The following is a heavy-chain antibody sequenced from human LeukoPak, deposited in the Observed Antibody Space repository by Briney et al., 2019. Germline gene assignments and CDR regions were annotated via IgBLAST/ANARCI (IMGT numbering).Heavy chain of an antibody. Sequence: ASVKVSCKASGYTFTSYYMHWVRQAPGQGLEWMGIINPSGGNTSYAQKFQGRVTMTRDTSTSTVYMELSSLRSEDTAVYYCARDRGDTAMVLSGWGQGTLVTVSS. CDR1: GYTFTSYY. CDR3: ARDRGDTAMVLSG. CDR2: INPSGGNT. V-gene: IGHV1-46*01. D-gene: IGHD5-18*01. J-gene: IGHJ4*02.